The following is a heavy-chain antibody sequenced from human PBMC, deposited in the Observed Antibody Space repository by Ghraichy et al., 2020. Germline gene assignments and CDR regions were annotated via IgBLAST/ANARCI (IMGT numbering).Heavy chain of an antibody. V-gene: IGHV4-39*07. D-gene: IGHD5-18*01. J-gene: IGHJ4*02. CDR3: ARGGNSYGPSNWVDC. CDR2: IYYGGST. CDR1: GASISSTSYY. Sequence: GSLRLSCTVSGASISSTSYYWGWIRQPPGRGLEWIGNIYYGGSTYYNPSLKSRVTVSVDTSKNQFSLNLRSVTAADTAVYYCARGGNSYGPSNWVDCWGQGTLVTVSS.